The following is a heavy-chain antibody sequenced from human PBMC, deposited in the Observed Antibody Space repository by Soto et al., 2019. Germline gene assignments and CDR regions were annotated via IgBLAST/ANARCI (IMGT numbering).Heavy chain of an antibody. CDR1: GFSFTDAW. V-gene: IGHV3-15*01. Sequence: GGSLRLSCVASGFSFTDAWMSWVRQAPGKGLEWVGRIKRRRQGATTEYAAAVRGRFVISRDDSRNTLYLHMESLRIEDTALYYCTTDQENYYYDGLDVWGQGTTVTVSS. J-gene: IGHJ6*02. CDR3: TTDQENYYYDGLDV. CDR2: IKRRRQGATT.